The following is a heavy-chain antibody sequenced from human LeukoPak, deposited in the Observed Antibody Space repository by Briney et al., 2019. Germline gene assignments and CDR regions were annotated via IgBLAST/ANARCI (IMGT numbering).Heavy chain of an antibody. V-gene: IGHV4-59*01. J-gene: IGHJ2*01. Sequence: SETLPLTCTVSGGSISSYYWSWIRQPPGKGLEWIGYIYYSGSTNYNPSLKSRVTISVDTSKNQFSLKLSSVTAADTAVYYCARVRSGSGWYWAWYFDLWGRGTLVTVSS. CDR1: GGSISSYY. D-gene: IGHD6-19*01. CDR2: IYYSGST. CDR3: ARVRSGSGWYWAWYFDL.